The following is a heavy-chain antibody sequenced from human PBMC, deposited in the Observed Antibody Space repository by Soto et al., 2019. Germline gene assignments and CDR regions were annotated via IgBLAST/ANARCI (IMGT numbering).Heavy chain of an antibody. CDR2: ISNDGSST. D-gene: IGHD3-22*01. CDR3: ARDTYYYDSSDHFSADAFDI. V-gene: IGHV3-74*01. Sequence: EVQLVESGGGLVQPGGSLRLSCAASGFTSSSYWIHWVRQAPGKGLVWVSRISNDGSSTNYADSVKGRFTISRDNAKNKVSLQMNSLRAEDTAVYYCARDTYYYDSSDHFSADAFDIWGQGTMVTVSS. J-gene: IGHJ3*02. CDR1: GFTSSSYW.